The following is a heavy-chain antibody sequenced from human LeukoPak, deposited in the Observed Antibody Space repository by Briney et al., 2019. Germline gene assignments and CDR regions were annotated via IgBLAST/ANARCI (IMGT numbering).Heavy chain of an antibody. CDR1: GGTFSSYA. Sequence: VASVKVSCKASGGTFSSYAISWVRQAPGQGLEWMGRIIPILGIANYAQKFQGRVTITADKSTSTAYMELSSLRSEDTAVYYCARKRYCSGGSCFVGGMDVWGQGTTVTVSS. CDR3: ARKRYCSGGSCFVGGMDV. CDR2: IIPILGIA. D-gene: IGHD2-15*01. J-gene: IGHJ6*02. V-gene: IGHV1-69*04.